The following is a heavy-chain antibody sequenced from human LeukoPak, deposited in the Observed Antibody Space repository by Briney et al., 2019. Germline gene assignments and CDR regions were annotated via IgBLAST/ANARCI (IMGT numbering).Heavy chain of an antibody. V-gene: IGHV4-59*01. CDR1: GGSISSYY. J-gene: IGHJ4*02. Sequence: SETLSLTCTVSGGSISSYYWSWIRRPPGRGVEWIGYSFYTGSTNYNPSLKSRVTISVDTSKNQFPLKLSSVTAADTAVYYCARYVILTNFDYWGQGTLVTVSS. CDR2: SFYTGST. CDR3: ARYVILTNFDY. D-gene: IGHD3-9*01.